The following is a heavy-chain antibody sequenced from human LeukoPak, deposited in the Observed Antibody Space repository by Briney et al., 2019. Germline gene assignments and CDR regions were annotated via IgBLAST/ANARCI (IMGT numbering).Heavy chain of an antibody. D-gene: IGHD3-10*01. V-gene: IGHV1-2*02. CDR3: ASLWEVGELGFDY. J-gene: IGHJ4*02. Sequence: EASVKLSCEASGYPFNGYYMPWVRQAPGPGLEWMARINPNSGGTNYVQKFQGRVTMTRDTSISTAYMELSRLRSDDTAVYYCASLWEVGELGFDYWGQGTLVTVSS. CDR2: INPNSGGT. CDR1: GYPFNGYY.